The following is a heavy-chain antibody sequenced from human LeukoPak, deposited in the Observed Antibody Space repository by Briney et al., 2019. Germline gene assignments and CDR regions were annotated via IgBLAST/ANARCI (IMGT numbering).Heavy chain of an antibody. CDR3: ARRASDILTDYYYYYYMDV. CDR1: GYTFTSYY. J-gene: IGHJ6*03. Sequence: ASVKVSCKASGYTFTSYYMHWVRQAPGQGLEWMGIINPSGGTTSYAQKFQGRVTMTRDTSTSTVNMELSSLISEDTAVYYCARRASDILTDYYYYYYMDVWGKGTTVTVSS. CDR2: INPSGGTT. V-gene: IGHV1-46*01. D-gene: IGHD3-9*01.